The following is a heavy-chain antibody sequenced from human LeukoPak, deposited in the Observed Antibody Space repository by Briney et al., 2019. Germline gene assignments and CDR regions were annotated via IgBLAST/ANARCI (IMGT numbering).Heavy chain of an antibody. D-gene: IGHD6-6*01. CDR1: GYSTSSGYY. CDR3: ARSSIAARGTPDY. CDR2: IYHSGST. Sequence: PSETLSLTCAVSGYSTSSGYYWGWIRQPPGKGLEWIGSIYHSGSTYYNPSLKSRVTISVDTSKNQFSLKLSSVTAADTAVYYCARSSIAARGTPDYWGQGTLVTVSS. J-gene: IGHJ4*02. V-gene: IGHV4-38-2*01.